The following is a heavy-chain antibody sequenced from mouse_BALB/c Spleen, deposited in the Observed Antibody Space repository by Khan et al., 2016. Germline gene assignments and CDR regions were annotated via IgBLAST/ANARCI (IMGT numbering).Heavy chain of an antibody. Sequence: VQLQESGAELAKPGASVKLSCKASGYTFTSYWMHWVKQRPGQGLEWIGYINPSTGYTEYNQKFKDKATLTADKSSSTSYMQLSSLTSEDSAYYYCARGVWPLKSYAMDYWGQGTSVTVSS. J-gene: IGHJ4*01. CDR1: GYTFTSYW. CDR3: ARGVWPLKSYAMDY. CDR2: INPSTGYT. D-gene: IGHD1-3*01. V-gene: IGHV1-7*01.